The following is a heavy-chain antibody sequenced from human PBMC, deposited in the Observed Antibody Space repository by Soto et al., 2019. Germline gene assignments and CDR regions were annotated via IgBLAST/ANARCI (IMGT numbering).Heavy chain of an antibody. Sequence: SETLSLTCTVSGGSISSNYWTWIRQPPGKGLEWIGYVYNSRSTNYNPSLKSRVTISEDTSKSQFSLKVNSMTAADTAVYYCARYRREAVAGYTLDNWGQGILVTVSS. CDR2: VYNSRST. V-gene: IGHV4-59*01. CDR1: GGSISSNY. J-gene: IGHJ4*02. CDR3: ARYRREAVAGYTLDN. D-gene: IGHD6-13*01.